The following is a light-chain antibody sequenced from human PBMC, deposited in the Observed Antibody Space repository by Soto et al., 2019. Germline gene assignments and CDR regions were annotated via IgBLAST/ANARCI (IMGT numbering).Light chain of an antibody. V-gene: IGKV1-12*01. CDR3: QQASVLPFT. CDR1: RDIGTW. Sequence: DIQMTQSPSSVSASVGDRVTITCRASRDIGTWLAWYQQIPGKAPKLLIFAASTLQNRVPSRFSGSGSGTDFTLTISGLQPDDFATYYCQQASVLPFTFGPGTKVDIK. CDR2: AAS. J-gene: IGKJ3*01.